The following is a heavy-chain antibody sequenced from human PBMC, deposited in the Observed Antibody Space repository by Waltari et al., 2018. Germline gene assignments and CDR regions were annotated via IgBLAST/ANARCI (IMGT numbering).Heavy chain of an antibody. D-gene: IGHD1-26*01. V-gene: IGHV1-69*14. CDR1: GGTFSSSA. CDR2: SSQIYGKA. Sequence: QVQLVQSGAEVKKPGSSVKVSCKASGGTFSSSAISWVRQAPGQGLEWMGGSSQIYGKANYAQKFQGRVTSTADKSTSTAYMELSSLRYEDTAVDYCARVAQDGGSFYFDDWGQGTLVTVSS. J-gene: IGHJ4*02. CDR3: ARVAQDGGSFYFDD.